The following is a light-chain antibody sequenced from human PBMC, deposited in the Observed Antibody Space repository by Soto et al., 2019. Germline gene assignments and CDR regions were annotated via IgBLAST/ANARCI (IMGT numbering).Light chain of an antibody. V-gene: IGLV2-8*01. CDR1: SSDVGGYNY. CDR2: EVN. Sequence: QSALTQPPSASGSPGQSVAISCTGTSSDVGGYNYVSWYQQHPGKAPKLMIYEVNKRPSGVPDRFSGSKSGTSASLAISGLQSEDEAEYYCAAWDDSLNGLVVFGGGTKVTVL. J-gene: IGLJ2*01. CDR3: AAWDDSLNGLVV.